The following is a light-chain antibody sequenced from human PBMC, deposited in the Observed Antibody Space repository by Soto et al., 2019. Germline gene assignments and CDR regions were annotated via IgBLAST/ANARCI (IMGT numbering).Light chain of an antibody. Sequence: EVVFTQSPGTLSVSPGERATLSCRASESVRTSLAWYQQKPGRSPSLLIYGASTRATGLPARFSGSGSGTEFTLTISSLQSEDFAVYYCQQYADWPRTFGQGTKVDIK. CDR2: GAS. J-gene: IGKJ1*01. CDR3: QQYADWPRT. V-gene: IGKV3-15*01. CDR1: ESVRTS.